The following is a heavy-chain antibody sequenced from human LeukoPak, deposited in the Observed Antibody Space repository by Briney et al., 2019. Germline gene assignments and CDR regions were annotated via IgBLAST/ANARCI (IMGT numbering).Heavy chain of an antibody. J-gene: IGHJ4*02. V-gene: IGHV3-11*05. CDR1: GFTFSDYY. CDR2: ISSTSIYT. CDR3: ATDRREEPSNYDRNRFAY. D-gene: IGHD3-22*01. Sequence: NPGGSLRLSCAASGFTFSDYYMSWIRQAPGKGLEWVSDISSTSIYTNYADSVKGRFTISRDNAKNSLYLQMNSLRAEDTAVYYCATDRREEPSNYDRNRFAYWGQGTLVTVSS.